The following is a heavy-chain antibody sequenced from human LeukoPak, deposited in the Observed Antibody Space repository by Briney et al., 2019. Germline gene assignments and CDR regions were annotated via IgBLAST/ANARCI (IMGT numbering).Heavy chain of an antibody. J-gene: IGHJ3*02. D-gene: IGHD3-22*01. Sequence: KAGGSLRLSCAASGFTFSSYSMNWVRQAPGKGLEWVSSISSSSSYIYYADSVKGRFTISRDNAKNSLYLQMNSLRAEDTAVYYCARVRSYDSSGYYDEGAFDIWGQGTMVTVSS. V-gene: IGHV3-21*01. CDR2: ISSSSSYI. CDR3: ARVRSYDSSGYYDEGAFDI. CDR1: GFTFSSYS.